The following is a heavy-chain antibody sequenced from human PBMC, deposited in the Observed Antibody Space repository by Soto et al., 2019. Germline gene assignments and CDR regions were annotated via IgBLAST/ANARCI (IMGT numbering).Heavy chain of an antibody. V-gene: IGHV4-39*01. J-gene: IGHJ4*02. CDR2: IYYSGST. CDR3: ARLLWRDLKLVDY. CDR1: GGSISSSSYY. Sequence: SETLSLTCTVSGGSISSSSYYWGWIRQPPGKGLEWIGSIYYSGSTYYNPSLKSRVTISVDTSKNQFSLKLSSVTAADTAVYYCARLLWRDLKLVDYWGQGTLVTVSS.